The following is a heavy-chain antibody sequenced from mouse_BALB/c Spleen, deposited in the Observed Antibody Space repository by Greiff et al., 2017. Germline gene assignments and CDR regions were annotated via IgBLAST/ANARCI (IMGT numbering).Heavy chain of an antibody. D-gene: IGHD1-1*02. J-gene: IGHJ2*01. CDR3: ARAGGKAYFDY. CDR2: IWAGGST. Sequence: QVQLKESGPGLVAPSQSLSITCTVSGFSLTSYGVHWVRQPPGKGLEWLGVIWAGGSTNYNSALMSRLSISKDNSKSQVFLKMNSLQTDDTAMYYCARAGGKAYFDYWGQGTTLTVSS. CDR1: GFSLTSYG. V-gene: IGHV2-9*02.